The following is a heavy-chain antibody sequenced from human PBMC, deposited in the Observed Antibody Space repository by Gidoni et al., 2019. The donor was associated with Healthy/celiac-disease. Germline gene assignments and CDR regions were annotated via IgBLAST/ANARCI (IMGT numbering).Heavy chain of an antibody. CDR3: ARDIMPFLEWFLVPGTPDY. Sequence: QVQLVESGGGVVQPGRSLRLSCAASGVTFSSDAMHWVRQAPGKGLEWVAVISYDGSNKYYADSVKGRFTISRDNSKNTLYLQMNSLRAEDTAVYYCARDIMPFLEWFLVPGTPDYWGQGTLVTVSS. V-gene: IGHV3-30-3*01. CDR1: GVTFSSDA. J-gene: IGHJ4*02. CDR2: ISYDGSNK. D-gene: IGHD3-3*02.